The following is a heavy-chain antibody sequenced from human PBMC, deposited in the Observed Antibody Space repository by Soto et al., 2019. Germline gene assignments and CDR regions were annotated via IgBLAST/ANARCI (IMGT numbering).Heavy chain of an antibody. V-gene: IGHV4-39*01. J-gene: IGHJ4*02. CDR1: GGSIGRNSYY. CDR2: IYYSGST. D-gene: IGHD1-1*01. Sequence: QMQLQESGPGLGKPSETLSLSCTVSGGSIGRNSYYWGWIRQPPGKGLEWIGSIYYSGSTYYNPSLKSRVTISVDTSKNQFSLKLSSVTAADTAVYYCARHDWNGVDYWGQGTLVTVSS. CDR3: ARHDWNGVDY.